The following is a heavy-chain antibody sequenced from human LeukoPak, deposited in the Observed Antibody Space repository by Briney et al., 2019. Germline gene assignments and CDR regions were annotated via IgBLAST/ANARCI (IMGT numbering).Heavy chain of an antibody. CDR1: GGSISSYY. CDR2: IYYSGST. V-gene: IGHV4-59*08. J-gene: IGHJ5*02. Sequence: KASETLSLTCTVSGGSISSYYWSWIRQPPGKGLEWIGYIYYSGSTYYNPSLKSRVTISVDTSKNQFSLKLTSVTAADTAVYYCARPVPSRLGWFDPWGQGTLVTVSS. D-gene: IGHD1-1*01. CDR3: ARPVPSRLGWFDP.